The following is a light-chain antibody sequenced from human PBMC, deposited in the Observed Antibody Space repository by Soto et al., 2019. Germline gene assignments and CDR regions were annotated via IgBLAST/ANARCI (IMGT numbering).Light chain of an antibody. CDR3: QQYGSSPRT. V-gene: IGKV3-20*01. J-gene: IGKJ1*01. Sequence: EIVMTQSPATLSVSPGERATLSCRASQRIATSYLGWYQQKPGQAPRLLIYGTSKRAADIPDRFSGSGSGTDFTLTISRLEVEDSAVYYCQQYGSSPRTFGQGTKVDIK. CDR2: GTS. CDR1: QRIATSY.